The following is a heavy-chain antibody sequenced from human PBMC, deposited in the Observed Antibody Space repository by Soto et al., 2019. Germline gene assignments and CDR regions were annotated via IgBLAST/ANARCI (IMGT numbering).Heavy chain of an antibody. V-gene: IGHV3-30*04. CDR1: GFTFSSYA. J-gene: IGHJ4*02. D-gene: IGHD4-17*01. CDR3: AKEPMTTVISSPDY. Sequence: GGSLRLSCAASGFTFSSYAMHWVRQAPGKGLEWVAVISYDGSNKYYADSVKGRFTISRDNSKNTLYLQMNSLRAEDTAVYYCAKEPMTTVISSPDYWGQGTLVTVSS. CDR2: ISYDGSNK.